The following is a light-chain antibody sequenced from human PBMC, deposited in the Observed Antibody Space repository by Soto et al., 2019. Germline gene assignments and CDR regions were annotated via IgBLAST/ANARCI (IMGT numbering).Light chain of an antibody. CDR2: AAS. CDR3: QQQGT. CDR1: QYLSSSY. Sequence: EIVLTQSPGTLSLSPGERATLSCRASQYLSSSYLVWYQQKPGQAPRLLIYAASSRATGIPDRFSGSGSATEYTLTISRVEPEDFAVYYCQQQGTFGQGTKLEIK. V-gene: IGKV3-20*01. J-gene: IGKJ2*01.